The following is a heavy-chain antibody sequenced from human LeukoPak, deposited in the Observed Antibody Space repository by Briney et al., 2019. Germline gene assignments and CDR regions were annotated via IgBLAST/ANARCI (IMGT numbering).Heavy chain of an antibody. CDR3: ARGTVSIQGSGSFDY. CDR2: IYHSGST. CDR1: GGSISSSNW. J-gene: IGHJ4*02. Sequence: SGTLSLTCAVSGGSISSSNWWNWVRQPPGKGLEWIGEIYHSGSTNYNPSLKSRVTISVDKSKNQFSLKLSSVTAADTAVYYCARGTVSIQGSGSFDYWGQGTLVTVSS. D-gene: IGHD3-10*01. V-gene: IGHV4-4*02.